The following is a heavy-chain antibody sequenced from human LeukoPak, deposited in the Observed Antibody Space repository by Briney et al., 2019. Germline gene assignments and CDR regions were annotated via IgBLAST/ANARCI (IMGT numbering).Heavy chain of an antibody. J-gene: IGHJ3*02. D-gene: IGHD2-21*02. CDR2: IYTSGST. V-gene: IGHV4-4*07. CDR1: GGSISSYY. CDR3: ARDKGYCGGDCYSSVDDAFDI. Sequence: SETLSLTCTVSGGSISSYYWSWIRQPAGKGLEWIGRIYTSGSTNYNPSPKSRVTMSVDTSKNQFSLKLSSVTAADTAVYYCARDKGYCGGDCYSSVDDAFDIWGQGTMVTVSS.